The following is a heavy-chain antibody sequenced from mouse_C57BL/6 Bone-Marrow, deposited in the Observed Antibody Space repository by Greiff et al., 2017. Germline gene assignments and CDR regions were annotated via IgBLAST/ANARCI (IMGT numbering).Heavy chain of an antibody. Sequence: QVQLQQSGAELVKPGASVKLSCKASGYTFTSYWMHWVKQRPGQGLEWIGYINPCGGYTKYNQKFKDKATLTADKSSSTAYMQLSSLTYGDSAVYSCARVGGSYRMDYWGQGTSVTVSS. V-gene: IGHV1-7*01. CDR1: GYTFTSYW. CDR3: ARVGGSYRMDY. CDR2: INPCGGYT. J-gene: IGHJ4*01. D-gene: IGHD1-1*02.